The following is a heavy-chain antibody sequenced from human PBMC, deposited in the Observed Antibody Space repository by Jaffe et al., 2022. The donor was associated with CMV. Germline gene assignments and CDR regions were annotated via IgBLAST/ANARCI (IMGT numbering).Heavy chain of an antibody. CDR1: GFTFSSYW. CDR3: ARMVRGYYYYYMDV. CDR2: IKQDGSEK. Sequence: EVQLVESGGGLVQPGGSLRLSCAASGFTFSSYWMSWVRQAPGKGLEWVANIKQDGSEKYYVDSVKGRFTISRDNAKNSLYLQMNSLRAEDTAVYYCARMVRGYYYYYMDVWGKGTTVTVSS. J-gene: IGHJ6*03. D-gene: IGHD3-10*01. V-gene: IGHV3-7*03.